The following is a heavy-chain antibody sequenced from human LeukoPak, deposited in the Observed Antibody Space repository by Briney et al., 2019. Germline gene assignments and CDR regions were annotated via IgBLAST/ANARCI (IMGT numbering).Heavy chain of an antibody. CDR1: GGSISTYY. V-gene: IGHV4-59*08. D-gene: IGHD6-13*01. Sequence: SETLSLTCTVSGGSISTYYWTWIRQPPGKGLEWIGYVYYSGSTNYNPSLKSRVTISVDTSKNQFSLKLSSVTAADTAVYYCARVWIAAAGTDAFDYWGQGTLVTVSS. CDR2: VYYSGST. CDR3: ARVWIAAAGTDAFDY. J-gene: IGHJ4*02.